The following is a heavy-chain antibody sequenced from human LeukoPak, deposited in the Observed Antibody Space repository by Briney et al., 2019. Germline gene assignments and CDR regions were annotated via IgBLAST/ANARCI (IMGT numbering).Heavy chain of an antibody. Sequence: GGSLRLSCAASGFTFSSYWMTWVRQAPGKGLEWVANIKEDGSKKNYVDSVKGRFTISRDNAKNSLYLQMNSLRAEDTAVYYCATPLDYYDSSGYHQGGDWGQGTLVTVSS. CDR3: ATPLDYYDSSGYHQGGD. CDR1: GFTFSSYW. J-gene: IGHJ4*02. D-gene: IGHD3-22*01. CDR2: IKEDGSKK. V-gene: IGHV3-7*03.